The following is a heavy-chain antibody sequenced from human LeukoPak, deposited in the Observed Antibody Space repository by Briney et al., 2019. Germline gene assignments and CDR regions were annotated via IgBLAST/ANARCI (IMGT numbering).Heavy chain of an antibody. D-gene: IGHD3-10*01. CDR2: INSDGSST. V-gene: IGHV3-74*01. CDR1: GFTFSSYW. Sequence: GGSLRLSCAASGFTFSSYWMHWVRQAPGKGLVWVSRINSDGSSTSYADSVKGRFTISGDNAKNTLYLQMNSLRAEDTAVYYCARDRFGVRGVMPDWGQGTLVTVSS. J-gene: IGHJ4*02. CDR3: ARDRFGVRGVMPD.